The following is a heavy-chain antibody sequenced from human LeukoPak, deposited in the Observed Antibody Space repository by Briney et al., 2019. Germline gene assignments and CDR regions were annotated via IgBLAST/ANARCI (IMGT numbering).Heavy chain of an antibody. Sequence: ASVKVSCKASGYTFTCYYMHWVRQAPGQGLEWMGWINPNSGGTNYAQKFQGRVTMTRDTSISTAYMELSSLRSEDTAVYYCATPTPDSSGWYAEPGGAFDIWGQGTMVTVSS. J-gene: IGHJ3*02. CDR2: INPNSGGT. CDR3: ATPTPDSSGWYAEPGGAFDI. D-gene: IGHD6-19*01. V-gene: IGHV1-2*02. CDR1: GYTFTCYY.